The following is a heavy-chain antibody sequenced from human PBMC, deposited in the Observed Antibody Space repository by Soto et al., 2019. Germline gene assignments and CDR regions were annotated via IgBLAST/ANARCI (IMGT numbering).Heavy chain of an antibody. Sequence: QVQLVQSGAEVKKPGASVKVSCKASGYTFTGYDMHWVRQAPGQGLEWMGWINPNSGGTNYAQKFQGWVTITRDTSISTAYVELSRLRSDDTAVYYCARSHCSSISCYVGSWDYWGQGTLVTVSS. J-gene: IGHJ4*02. CDR3: ARSHCSSISCYVGSWDY. V-gene: IGHV1-2*04. CDR1: GYTFTGYD. D-gene: IGHD2-2*01. CDR2: INPNSGGT.